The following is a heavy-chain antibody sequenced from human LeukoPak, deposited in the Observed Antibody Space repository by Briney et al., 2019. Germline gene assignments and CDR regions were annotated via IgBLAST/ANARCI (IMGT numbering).Heavy chain of an antibody. D-gene: IGHD4-17*01. CDR2: IYYSGST. CDR1: GGSISSYY. V-gene: IGHV4-59*01. Sequence: SETLSLTCTVSGGSISSYYWSWIRQPPGKGLEWIGYIYYSGSTNYNPSLKSRVTMSVDTSKNQFSLKLSSVTAADTAVYYCARVVHGDYVIWFDPWGQGTLVTVSS. CDR3: ARVVHGDYVIWFDP. J-gene: IGHJ5*02.